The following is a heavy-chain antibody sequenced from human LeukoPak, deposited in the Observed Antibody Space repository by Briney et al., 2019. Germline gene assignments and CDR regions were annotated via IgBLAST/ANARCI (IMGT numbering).Heavy chain of an antibody. V-gene: IGHV3-74*01. CDR2: IYTDGSTT. D-gene: IGHD1-1*01. CDR1: GFSLSRYW. J-gene: IGHJ3*02. CDR3: ARAGNAGAFDI. Sequence: GGSLRLSCAASGFSLSRYWMHWVRQAPGKGLEWVSRIYTDGSTTSHADSVKGRFTISRDNSKNTLYLQMNSLRAEDTAVYYCARAGNAGAFDIWGQGTIVTVSS.